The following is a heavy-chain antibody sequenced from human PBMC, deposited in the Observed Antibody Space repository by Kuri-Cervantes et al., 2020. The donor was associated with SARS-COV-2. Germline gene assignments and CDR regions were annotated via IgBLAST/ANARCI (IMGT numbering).Heavy chain of an antibody. Sequence: GSVKVSCKASGYTFTSYGISWVRQAPGQGLEWTGIINPSLGSTSYAQKFQGRVTMTRDTSPSTVYLELSSLRSEPTAVYYCESDVFPAYYYDSSGPAPGMWWGQGTLVTVSS. CDR3: ESDVFPAYYYDSSGPAPGMW. CDR2: INPSLGST. CDR1: GYTFTSYG. D-gene: IGHD3-22*01. J-gene: IGHJ4*02. V-gene: IGHV1-46*01.